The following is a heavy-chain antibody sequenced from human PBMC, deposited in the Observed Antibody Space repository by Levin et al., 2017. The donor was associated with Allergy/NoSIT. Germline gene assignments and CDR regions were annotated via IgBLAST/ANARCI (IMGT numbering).Heavy chain of an antibody. J-gene: IGHJ3*02. CDR2: VSSSSTYT. Sequence: LSLTCAASGFDFSSYNMNWVRQAPGKGLEWVSSVSSSSTYTHYADSVKGRFTVSRDNAKKSLYLLMNSLRVEDTAVYYCARGGWGSTFDIWGQGTTVTVSS. D-gene: IGHD7-27*01. V-gene: IGHV3-21*01. CDR3: ARGGWGSTFDI. CDR1: GFDFSSYN.